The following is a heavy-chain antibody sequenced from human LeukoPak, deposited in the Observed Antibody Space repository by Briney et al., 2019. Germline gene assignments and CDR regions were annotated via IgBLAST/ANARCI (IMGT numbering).Heavy chain of an antibody. V-gene: IGHV1-58*02. CDR1: GFTFTSSA. Sequence: GTSVKVSCKASGFTFTSSAMQWVRQARGQRLEWIGWIVVGSGNTNYAQKFQERVTITRDMSTSTAYMELSSLRSEETAVYYCAADYYDFWSGPPRDYYMDVWGKGTTVTVSS. CDR2: IVVGSGNT. J-gene: IGHJ6*03. D-gene: IGHD3-3*01. CDR3: AADYYDFWSGPPRDYYMDV.